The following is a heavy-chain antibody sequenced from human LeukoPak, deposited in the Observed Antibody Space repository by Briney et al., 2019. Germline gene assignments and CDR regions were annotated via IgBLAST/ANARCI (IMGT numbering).Heavy chain of an antibody. CDR3: AKQHASYYYDSSGYPDY. CDR1: GFTFSSYG. J-gene: IGHJ4*02. V-gene: IGHV3-33*06. Sequence: GRSLRLSCAASGFTFSSYGMHWVRQAPGKGLEWVAVIWYDGSNKYYADSVKSRFTISRDNSKNSLDLQMNSLRAEDTAVYYCAKQHASYYYDSSGYPDYWGQGTLVTVSS. D-gene: IGHD3-22*01. CDR2: IWYDGSNK.